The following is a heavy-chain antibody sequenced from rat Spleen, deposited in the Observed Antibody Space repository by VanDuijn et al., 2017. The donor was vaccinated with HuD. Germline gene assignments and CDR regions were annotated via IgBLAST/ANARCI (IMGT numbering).Heavy chain of an antibody. CDR2: MRHDGDT. D-gene: IGHD3-3*01. Sequence: QVQLKESGPGLVQPSQTLSLTCTVSEFSLTGNNIHWVRQPPGKGLEWMGRMRHDGDTSYNSALKSRLSISRGTSKNQVFLKTRSLRSGYTAIYYSTCALFRSPLLDHWGQGGMVTVHS. CDR1: EFSLTGNN. J-gene: IGHJ2*01. V-gene: IGHV2-63*01. CDR3: TCALFRSPLLDH.